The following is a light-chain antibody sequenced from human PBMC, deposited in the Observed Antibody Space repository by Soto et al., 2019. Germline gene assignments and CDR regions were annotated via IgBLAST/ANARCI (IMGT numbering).Light chain of an antibody. CDR3: QHYGSSSLT. V-gene: IGKV3-20*01. CDR2: GAS. J-gene: IGKJ3*01. CDR1: QSVSSSH. Sequence: IVLTQSPGTLSLSPGERDTLSCRASQSVSSSHLAWYQQKPGQAPRLLIYGASSRATGVPDRFSGSGSGTDFTLTISRLEPEDFAVYYCQHYGSSSLTFGPGTKVDIK.